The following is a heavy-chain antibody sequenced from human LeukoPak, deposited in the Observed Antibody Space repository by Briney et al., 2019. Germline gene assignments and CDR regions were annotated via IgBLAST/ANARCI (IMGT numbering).Heavy chain of an antibody. CDR2: ISGSGGST. D-gene: IGHD6-13*01. J-gene: IGHJ4*02. Sequence: ETLSLTCAVYGGSFSGYYWSWIRQPPGKGLERVSAISGSGGSTYYADSVKGRFTISRDNFKNTLYLQMNSLRAEDTAVYYCANARAGTGYWGQGTLVTVSS. V-gene: IGHV3-23*01. CDR3: ANARAGTGY. CDR1: GGSFSGYY.